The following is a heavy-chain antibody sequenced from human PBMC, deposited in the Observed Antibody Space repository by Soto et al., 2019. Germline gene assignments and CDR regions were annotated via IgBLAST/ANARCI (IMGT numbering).Heavy chain of an antibody. J-gene: IGHJ4*02. CDR1: GDSISSSVW. V-gene: IGHV4-4*02. D-gene: IGHD7-27*01. CDR2: VFHTGNT. Sequence: SSETLSLTCAVSGDSISSSVWWTWVRQPPGQGLEWIGEVFHTGNTNYIPSLKSRVTMSVDKSTNEFSLEVTSVTAADTAIYYCARKAWVRFDYWGQGALVTVSS. CDR3: ARKAWVRFDY.